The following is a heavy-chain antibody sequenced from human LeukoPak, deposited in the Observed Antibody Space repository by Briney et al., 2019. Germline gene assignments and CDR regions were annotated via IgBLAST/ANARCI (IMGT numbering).Heavy chain of an antibody. J-gene: IGHJ5*02. CDR2: INHSGST. D-gene: IGHD2-2*01. V-gene: IGHV4-34*01. CDR1: GGSFSGYY. CDR3: ARGARGYCSSTSCYSWFDP. Sequence: SETLSLTCAVYGGSFSGYYWSWIRQPPGKGLEWIGEINHSGSTNYNPSLKSRVTISVDTSKNQFSLKLSSVTAADTAVYYCARGARGYCSSTSCYSWFDPWGKGTLVTVS.